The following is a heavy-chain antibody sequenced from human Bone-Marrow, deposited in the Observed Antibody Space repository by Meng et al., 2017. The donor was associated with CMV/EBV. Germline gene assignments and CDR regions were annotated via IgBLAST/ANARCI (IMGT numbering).Heavy chain of an antibody. CDR3: AGRYCSGGSCRYTPFDY. V-gene: IGHV1-46*01. Sequence: ASVKVSCKASGYTFTSYYMHWVRQAPGQGLEWMGIINPSGGSTSYAQKFQGRVTMTRDTSTSTVYMELSSLRSEDTAVYYCAGRYCSGGSCRYTPFDYWGQGTLVTVSS. CDR2: INPSGGST. J-gene: IGHJ4*02. CDR1: GYTFTSYY. D-gene: IGHD2-15*01.